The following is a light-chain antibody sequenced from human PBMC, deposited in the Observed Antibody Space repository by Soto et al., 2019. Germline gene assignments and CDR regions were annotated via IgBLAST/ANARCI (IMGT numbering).Light chain of an antibody. J-gene: IGLJ1*01. CDR2: EVS. CDR1: SXDVGGYNY. V-gene: IGLV2-14*01. Sequence: QSVLTQPASVSGSPGQSITISCTGTSXDVGGYNYVSWYQQHPGKAPKLMIYEVSNRPSGVSNRFSGSKSGNTASLTISGLRAEDEADYYCSSYTSSSTLYVFGTGTKVTVL. CDR3: SSYTSSSTLYV.